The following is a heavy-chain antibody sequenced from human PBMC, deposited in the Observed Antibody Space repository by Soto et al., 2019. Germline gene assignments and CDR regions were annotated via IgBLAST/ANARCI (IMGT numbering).Heavy chain of an antibody. CDR1: RFNFSTYA. CDR3: AKGTRTNYYYGMDV. Sequence: GWSLRLSCAASRFNFSTYAMNWVRQAPGKGLEWVSGLSGGGSTTYYADSVKGRFTISRDNSKNTLSLHVNSLRAEDTAVYYCAKGTRTNYYYGMDVWGQGTTVTVSS. J-gene: IGHJ6*02. CDR2: LSGGGSTT. V-gene: IGHV3-23*01.